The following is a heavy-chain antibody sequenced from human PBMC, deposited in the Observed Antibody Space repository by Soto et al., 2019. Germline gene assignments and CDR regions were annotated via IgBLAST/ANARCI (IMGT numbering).Heavy chain of an antibody. CDR1: GYTFTSYG. J-gene: IGHJ6*02. V-gene: IGHV1-18*01. CDR2: ISAYNGNT. CDR3: ARDSGVIAVAGDYYYYGMDV. D-gene: IGHD6-19*01. Sequence: ASVKVSCKASGYTFTSYGISWVRQAPGQGLEWMGWISAYNGNTNYAQKLQGRVTMTTDTSTSTAYMELRSLGSDDTAVYYCARDSGVIAVAGDYYYYGMDVWGQGTTVTVSS.